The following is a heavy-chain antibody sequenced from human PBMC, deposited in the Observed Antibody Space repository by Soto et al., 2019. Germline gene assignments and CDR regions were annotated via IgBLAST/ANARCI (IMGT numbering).Heavy chain of an antibody. Sequence: PGGSLRLSCAASGFTFSSYGMHWVRQAPGKGLEWVAVISYDGSNKYYADSVKGRFTISRDNSKNTLYLQMNSLRAEDTAVYYCAKYLTPLRFLGDAFDIWGQGIMVTVSS. D-gene: IGHD3-3*01. V-gene: IGHV3-30*18. CDR1: GFTFSSYG. CDR3: AKYLTPLRFLGDAFDI. CDR2: ISYDGSNK. J-gene: IGHJ3*02.